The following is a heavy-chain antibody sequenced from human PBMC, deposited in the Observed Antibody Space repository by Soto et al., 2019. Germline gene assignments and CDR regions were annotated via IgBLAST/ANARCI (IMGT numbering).Heavy chain of an antibody. D-gene: IGHD3-22*01. CDR1: GFSFSNYG. V-gene: IGHV3-30*18. Sequence: QVHLVESGGGVVQPGRSLRLSCEGSGFSFSNYGIHWVRQAPGKGLEWVAVISHDGNSHHLADSVRGRFTISRDNSRNTVFLHMTSLRRQDSAVYHCVKAQERSAKYFAVVITAFDFWGQGTMVTVS. J-gene: IGHJ3*01. CDR3: VKAQERSAKYFAVVITAFDF. CDR2: ISHDGNSH.